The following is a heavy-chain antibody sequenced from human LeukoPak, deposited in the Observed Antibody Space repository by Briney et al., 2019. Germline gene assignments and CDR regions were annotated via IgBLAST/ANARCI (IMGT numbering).Heavy chain of an antibody. Sequence: GESLKISCKGSGYSFSNYWIGWVRQMPGKGLEWMGIIYPGDSDTRYSPSFQGQVTMSVDKSISTAYLQWRSLKASGTAMYYCARHPRISMVRGVQGPSDYWGQGTLVTVSS. D-gene: IGHD3-10*01. CDR3: ARHPRISMVRGVQGPSDY. J-gene: IGHJ4*02. CDR1: GYSFSNYW. CDR2: IYPGDSDT. V-gene: IGHV5-51*01.